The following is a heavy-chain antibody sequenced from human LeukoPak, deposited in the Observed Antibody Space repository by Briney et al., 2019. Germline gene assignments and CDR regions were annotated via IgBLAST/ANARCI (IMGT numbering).Heavy chain of an antibody. CDR1: GCTFTGYY. V-gene: IGHV1-2*02. CDR2: INPNSGGT. CDR3: ASDIAVAGTRSEYYYYYYGMDV. J-gene: IGHJ6*02. D-gene: IGHD6-19*01. Sequence: ASVKVSCKASGCTFTGYYMHWVRQAPGQGLEWMVWINPNSGGTNYAQKFQGRVTMTRDTSISTAYMELSRLRSDDTAVYYCASDIAVAGTRSEYYYYYYGMDVWGQGTTVTVSS.